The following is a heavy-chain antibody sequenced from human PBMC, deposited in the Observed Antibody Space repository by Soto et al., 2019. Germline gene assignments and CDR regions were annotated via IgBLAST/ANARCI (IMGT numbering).Heavy chain of an antibody. CDR2: ISYDGSNK. CDR3: ARDGGGGMDV. J-gene: IGHJ6*02. V-gene: IGHV3-30-3*01. Sequence: QVQLVESGGGVVQPGRSLRLSCAASGFTFSSYAMHWLRQAPGKGLEWVAVISYDGSNKYYADSVKGRFTISRDNSKNTLYLQMNSLRAEDTAVYYCARDGGGGMDVWGQGTTVTVSS. CDR1: GFTFSSYA. D-gene: IGHD3-16*01.